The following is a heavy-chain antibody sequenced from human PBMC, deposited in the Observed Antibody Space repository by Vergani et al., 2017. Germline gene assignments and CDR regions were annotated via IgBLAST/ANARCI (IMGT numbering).Heavy chain of an antibody. CDR3: ARGHGSFYY. CDR2: ISCSSSYT. V-gene: IGHV3-11*06. J-gene: IGHJ4*02. Sequence: QVQLVESGGGLVKPGGSLRLSCAASGFTFSDYYMIWIRQAPGKGMDMVSDISCSSSYTNYADSVKGRFTSSRDNANNSLYLQSNRLRAEDTAVYYCARGHGSFYYWGQGTRVTVSS. CDR1: GFTFSDYY.